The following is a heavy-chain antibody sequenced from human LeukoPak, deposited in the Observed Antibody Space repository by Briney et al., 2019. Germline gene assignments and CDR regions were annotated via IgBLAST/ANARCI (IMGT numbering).Heavy chain of an antibody. J-gene: IGHJ4*02. Sequence: PSETLSLTCAVYGGSFSVYYWSWIPQPPGKALEWIGEINHSGSTNYNPSLKSRVTISVHTSKNQFSLKLSSVTAADTAVYYCARVDVGSSSWEALDYWGQGTLVTVSS. CDR1: GGSFSVYY. D-gene: IGHD6-13*01. V-gene: IGHV4-34*01. CDR3: ARVDVGSSSWEALDY. CDR2: INHSGST.